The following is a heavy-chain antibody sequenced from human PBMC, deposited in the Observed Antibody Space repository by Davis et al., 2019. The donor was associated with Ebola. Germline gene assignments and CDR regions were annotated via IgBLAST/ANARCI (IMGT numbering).Heavy chain of an antibody. CDR2: ISGSGGST. Sequence: GGSLRLSCAASGFTFTSYAMSWVRQAPGKGLEWVSGISGSGGSTYYADSVKGRFTISRDNSKNTLYLQMNSLRAEDTAVYYCAKDEGDYSSSWLVYNYYGMDVWGQGTTVTVSS. D-gene: IGHD6-13*01. V-gene: IGHV3-23*01. CDR3: AKDEGDYSSSWLVYNYYGMDV. CDR1: GFTFTSYA. J-gene: IGHJ6*02.